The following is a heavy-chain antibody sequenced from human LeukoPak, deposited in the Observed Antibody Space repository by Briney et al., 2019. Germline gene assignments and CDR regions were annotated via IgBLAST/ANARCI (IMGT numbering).Heavy chain of an antibody. Sequence: ASVKVSCKASGYTFTSYGFSWVRQAHGQGLEWMGWISAYNANTNYAQKFQGRVTITTDTSTNTDFMELRSLRFDDTAVYYCARDFTYGTSSAYWGQGTLVTVSS. J-gene: IGHJ4*02. CDR3: ARDFTYGTSSAY. CDR1: GYTFTSYG. V-gene: IGHV1-18*01. D-gene: IGHD6-6*01. CDR2: ISAYNANT.